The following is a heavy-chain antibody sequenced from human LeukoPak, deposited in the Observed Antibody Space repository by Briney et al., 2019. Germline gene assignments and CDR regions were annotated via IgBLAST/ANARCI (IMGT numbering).Heavy chain of an antibody. CDR3: ARYYDSSGYLPGNFDY. CDR2: INPNSGGT. Sequence: ASVKVSCKASGYTITNNYMHWVRQAPGQGLEWMGWINPNSGGTNYAQKFQGRVTMTRDTSISTAYMELSRLRSDDTAVYYCARYYDSSGYLPGNFDYWGQGTLVTVSS. J-gene: IGHJ4*02. D-gene: IGHD3-22*01. V-gene: IGHV1-2*02. CDR1: GYTITNNY.